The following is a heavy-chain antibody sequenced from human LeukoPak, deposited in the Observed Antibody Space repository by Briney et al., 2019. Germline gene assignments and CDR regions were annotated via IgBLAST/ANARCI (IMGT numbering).Heavy chain of an antibody. J-gene: IGHJ6*02. V-gene: IGHV4-34*01. CDR3: ARGMAVYYYYGMDV. CDR1: GGSFSGYY. Sequence: KPSETLSLTCAVYGGSFSGYYWSWTRQPPGKELEWIGEINHSGSTNYNPSLKSRVTISVDTSKNQFSLKLSSVTAADTAVYYCARGMAVYYYYGMDVWGQGTTVTVSS. CDR2: INHSGST. D-gene: IGHD5-24*01.